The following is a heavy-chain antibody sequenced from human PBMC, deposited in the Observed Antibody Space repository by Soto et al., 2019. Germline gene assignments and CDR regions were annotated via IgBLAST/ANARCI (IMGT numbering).Heavy chain of an antibody. V-gene: IGHV4-4*02. D-gene: IGHD6-19*01. J-gene: IGHJ3*02. CDR3: ARDRKRGIGLAVAAYWGQGAFDI. Sequence: SETLSLTCAVSSGSISSSNWWSWVRQPPGKGLEWIGEIYHSGSTNYNPSLKSRVTISVDKSKNQFSLKLSSVTAADTAVYYCARDRKRGIGLAVAAYWGQGAFDIWGQGTMVTVSS. CDR2: IYHSGST. CDR1: SGSISSSNW.